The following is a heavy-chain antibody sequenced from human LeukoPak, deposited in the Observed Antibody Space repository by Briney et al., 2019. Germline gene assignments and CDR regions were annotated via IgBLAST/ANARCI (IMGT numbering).Heavy chain of an antibody. CDR2: ISSSGSPI. Sequence: PGGSLRLSCVASGFTFSDYYMSWIRQAPGKGLEWLSYISSSGSPIYYADSVRGRFTTSRDNAKNSLYLQMNSLRAEGTAMYYCARDYSGGWPDAFDVWGRGTVVTVSS. CDR3: ARDYSGGWPDAFDV. V-gene: IGHV3-11*01. D-gene: IGHD6-19*01. J-gene: IGHJ3*01. CDR1: GFTFSDYY.